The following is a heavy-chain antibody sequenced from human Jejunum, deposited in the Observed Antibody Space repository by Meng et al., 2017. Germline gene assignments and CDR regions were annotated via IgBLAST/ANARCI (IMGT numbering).Heavy chain of an antibody. CDR2: INTSKDNT. CDR1: GYVFTSYG. V-gene: IGHV1-18*01. D-gene: IGHD1-7*01. Sequence: ASVTVSCKASGYVFTSYGIGWVRQAPGQGLEWMGWINTSKDNTKYAQNFQDRVTMTIDASTTTAFLELTSLRPDDTAVYFCARVSMRELLDYFFDYWGQGTLVTVSS. CDR3: ARVSMRELLDYFFDY. J-gene: IGHJ4*02.